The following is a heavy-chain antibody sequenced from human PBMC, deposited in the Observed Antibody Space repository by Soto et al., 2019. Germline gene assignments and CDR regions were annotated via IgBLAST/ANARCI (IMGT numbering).Heavy chain of an antibody. CDR1: GFTFSFCA. V-gene: IGHV3-23*01. J-gene: IGHJ4*02. CDR3: VKGHSHSYYYFDY. CDR2: IRGSGGDT. D-gene: IGHD1-26*01. Sequence: EVQLLESGGGLVQPGGSLRLSCAASGFTFSFCAMSWVRQAPGKGLEWVSSIRGSGGDTYYADSVRGRFTISRDNSKTTLYLQMNSLRVEDTAVYYCVKGHSHSYYYFDYWGQGTLVTVSS.